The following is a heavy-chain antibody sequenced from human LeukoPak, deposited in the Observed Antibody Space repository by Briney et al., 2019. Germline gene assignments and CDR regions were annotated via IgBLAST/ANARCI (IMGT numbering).Heavy chain of an antibody. D-gene: IGHD5-24*01. Sequence: GESLKISCKGSGYSFTGYWIGWVRQMPGKGLEWMGTIYPGGSDTRYSPSFQGQVTISADKSISTAYLQWSSLKASDTAMYYCASAVEMATITGFDYWGQGTLVTVSS. CDR3: ASAVEMATITGFDY. CDR1: GYSFTGYW. J-gene: IGHJ4*02. V-gene: IGHV5-51*01. CDR2: IYPGGSDT.